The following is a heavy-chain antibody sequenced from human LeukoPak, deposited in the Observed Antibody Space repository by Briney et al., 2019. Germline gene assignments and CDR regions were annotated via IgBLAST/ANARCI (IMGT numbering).Heavy chain of an antibody. CDR3: ARSEGSWGNYYFDY. CDR2: ANWNGEST. D-gene: IGHD3-16*01. CDR1: GFTLDDFG. J-gene: IGHJ4*02. Sequence: PGGSLRLSCTACGFTLDDFGVTWARQAPGKALEWVSSANWNGESTSYADSVRVRFTISRDNAKKSQYLQMNSLRAEDTALYYCARSEGSWGNYYFDYWGQGILVTVSS. V-gene: IGHV3-20*04.